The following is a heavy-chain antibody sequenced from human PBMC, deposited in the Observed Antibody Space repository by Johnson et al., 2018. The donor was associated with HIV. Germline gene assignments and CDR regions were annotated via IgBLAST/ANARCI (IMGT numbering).Heavy chain of an antibody. CDR1: GLTVSSNY. CDR2: IRGSSGST. Sequence: VQLVESGGGLVQPGGSLRLACAASGLTVSSNYMSWVRQAPGKGLEWVSAIRGSSGSTYNADSVKGRFTISRDTSKNTLYLQMNSLRAEDTAVYYCAKTLEPGAFDIWGQGTMVTVSS. D-gene: IGHD1-1*01. V-gene: IGHV3-23*04. J-gene: IGHJ3*02. CDR3: AKTLEPGAFDI.